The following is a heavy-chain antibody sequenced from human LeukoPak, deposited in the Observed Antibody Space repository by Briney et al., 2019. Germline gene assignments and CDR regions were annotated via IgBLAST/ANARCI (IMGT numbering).Heavy chain of an antibody. CDR1: EFSVGSNY. J-gene: IGHJ4*02. CDR2: IYSGGST. Sequence: GGSLRLSCAASEFSVGSNYMTWVRQAPGKGLEWVSLIYSGGSTYYADSVKGRFTISRDNAKNSLYLQMNSLRAEDTAVYYCARGVPFITMVRGVTPSPPFDYWGQGTLVTVSS. CDR3: ARGVPFITMVRGVTPSPPFDY. V-gene: IGHV3-66*01. D-gene: IGHD3-10*01.